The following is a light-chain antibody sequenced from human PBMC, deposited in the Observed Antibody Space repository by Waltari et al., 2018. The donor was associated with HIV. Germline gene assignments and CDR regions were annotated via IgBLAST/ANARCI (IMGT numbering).Light chain of an antibody. CDR1: QTISSTY. CDR3: QQYIGSPRT. Sequence: EIALTQSPGTLSLSPGERATLSCRASQTISSTYLAWYQQKPGQAPRLRIYGAANRATGIPDRFIGSGSGTDFTLTISSLEPEDCAVYYCQQYIGSPRTFGQGTKVELK. J-gene: IGKJ1*01. CDR2: GAA. V-gene: IGKV3-20*01.